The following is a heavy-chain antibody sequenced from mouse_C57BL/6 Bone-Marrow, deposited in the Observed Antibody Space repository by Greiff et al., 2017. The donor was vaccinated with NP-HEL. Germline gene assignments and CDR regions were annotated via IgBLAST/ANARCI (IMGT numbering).Heavy chain of an antibody. D-gene: IGHD2-5*01. CDR2: ISSGGSYT. V-gene: IGHV5-6*01. CDR1: GFTFSSYG. CDR3: ARPPAYYSNYVFAY. Sequence: DVQLVESGGDLVKPGGSLKLSCAASGFTFSSYGMSWVRQTPDKRLEWVATISSGGSYTYYPDSVKGRFTISRDNAKNTLYLQMSSLKSEDTAMYYCARPPAYYSNYVFAYWGQGTLVTVSA. J-gene: IGHJ3*01.